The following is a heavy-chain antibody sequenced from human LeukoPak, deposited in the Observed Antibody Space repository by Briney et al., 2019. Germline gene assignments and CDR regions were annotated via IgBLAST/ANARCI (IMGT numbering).Heavy chain of an antibody. CDR3: ARVRSTVVTPSYYFDY. D-gene: IGHD4-23*01. Sequence: ASVKVSCKASGYTFTSYYMHWVRQAPGQGLEWMGIINPSGGSTSYAQKFQGRVTMTRDTSTSTVYMELSSLRSEDTAVYYCARVRSTVVTPSYYFDYWGRGTLVTVSS. CDR1: GYTFTSYY. V-gene: IGHV1-46*01. J-gene: IGHJ4*02. CDR2: INPSGGST.